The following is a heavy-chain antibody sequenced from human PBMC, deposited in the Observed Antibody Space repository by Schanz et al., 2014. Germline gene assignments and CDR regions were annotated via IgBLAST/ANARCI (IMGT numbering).Heavy chain of an antibody. Sequence: EVHLVESGGGLVKRGGSLRLSCAASGFTISSYSMNWVRQAPGKGLEWVSSISSIGSYIYYADSVKGRFSISRDNAKNSLFLQMNRLRAEDTALYYCAIIGVMVAVAGTRADYWGQGTLVTVSS. CDR2: ISSIGSYI. D-gene: IGHD6-19*01. J-gene: IGHJ4*02. CDR1: GFTISSYS. V-gene: IGHV3-21*01. CDR3: AIIGVMVAVAGTRADY.